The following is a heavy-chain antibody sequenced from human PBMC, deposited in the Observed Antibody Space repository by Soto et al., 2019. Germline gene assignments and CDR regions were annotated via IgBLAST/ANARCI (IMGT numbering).Heavy chain of an antibody. CDR2: IIPIFGTA. V-gene: IGHV1-69*12. J-gene: IGHJ6*02. CDR1: GGTFSSYA. D-gene: IGHD6-13*01. Sequence: QVQLVQSGAEVKKPGSSVKVSCKASGGTFSSYAISWVRQAPGQGLEWMGGIIPIFGTANYAQKFQGRVTITADDSTSTAYMELSSLRSEDTAVYYCARGRIAAAGGPYYGMDVWGQGTTVTVSS. CDR3: ARGRIAAAGGPYYGMDV.